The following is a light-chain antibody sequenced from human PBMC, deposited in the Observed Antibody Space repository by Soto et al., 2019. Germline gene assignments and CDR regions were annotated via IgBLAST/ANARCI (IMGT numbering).Light chain of an antibody. CDR3: QQYDHLPRT. J-gene: IGKJ1*01. CDR2: DAS. Sequence: DIQMIQSPSSLSESVGDRVTITCQASQAISNYLNWYQQKPGKAPKLLIYDASNLERGVPSRFSGRGSGTDFTFTISSLQPEDFATYYCQQYDHLPRTFGRGTKVEIK. V-gene: IGKV1-33*01. CDR1: QAISNY.